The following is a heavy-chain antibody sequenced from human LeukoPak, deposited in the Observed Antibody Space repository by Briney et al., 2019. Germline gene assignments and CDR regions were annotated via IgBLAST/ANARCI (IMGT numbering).Heavy chain of an antibody. CDR2: IFYSGST. J-gene: IGHJ6*02. Sequence: SETLSLTCTLSGGSISNTRYYWGWIRQPPGKGLEWIGSIFYSGSTYYNPSLKSRVTMSIDTSKNQFSLNLKSVSAADTAVYYCARILWFGEVGYYYYGIDVWGQGTTVIVSS. CDR3: ARILWFGEVGYYYYGIDV. D-gene: IGHD3-10*01. V-gene: IGHV4-39*07. CDR1: GGSISNTRYY.